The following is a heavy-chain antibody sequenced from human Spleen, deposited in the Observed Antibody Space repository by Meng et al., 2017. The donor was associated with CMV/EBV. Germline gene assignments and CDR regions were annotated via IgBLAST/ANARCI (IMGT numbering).Heavy chain of an antibody. CDR3: ARERLIRRGYGAYSYYYGMDV. J-gene: IGHJ6*02. V-gene: IGHV3-53*01. D-gene: IGHD5-12*01. Sequence: GESLKISCAASGFIVSSNYMSWVRQAPGKGLEWVSVIYSGGSTYYADSVKGRFSISRDNSKNTLYLQMSSLRADDTAVYYCARERLIRRGYGAYSYYYGMDVWGQGTTVTVSS. CDR1: GFIVSSNY. CDR2: IYSGGST.